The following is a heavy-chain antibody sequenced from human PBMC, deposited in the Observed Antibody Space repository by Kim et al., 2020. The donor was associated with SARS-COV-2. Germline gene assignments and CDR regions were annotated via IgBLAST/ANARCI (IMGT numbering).Heavy chain of an antibody. CDR3: VKSLAGAGYRIWNFGL. J-gene: IGHJ2*01. Sequence: GGSLRLSCVGSGFTFSNYALSWVRQAPGKGLEWVSTISAGGGGAFSAASVRDRFRVSRDDFKNTLYVDLFGLTTEDTGVYYCVKSLAGAGYRIWNFGLWGRGTLVTVSS. CDR2: ISAGGGGA. D-gene: IGHD6-13*01. V-gene: IGHV3-23*01. CDR1: GFTFSNYA.